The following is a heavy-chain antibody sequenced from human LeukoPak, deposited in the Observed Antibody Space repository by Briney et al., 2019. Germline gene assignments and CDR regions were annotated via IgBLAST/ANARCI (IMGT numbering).Heavy chain of an antibody. V-gene: IGHV3-23*01. D-gene: IGHD3-16*02. CDR2: ISGSGGST. Sequence: GGSLRLSCAASGFTFSSYAMSWVRQAPGKGLEWVSAISGSGGSTYYADSVKGRFTISRDNSKNTLYLQMNSLRAEDTAVYYCAKPHMITFRGIIVPDFDYWGQGTLVTVSS. CDR1: GFTFSSYA. CDR3: AKPHMITFRGIIVPDFDY. J-gene: IGHJ4*02.